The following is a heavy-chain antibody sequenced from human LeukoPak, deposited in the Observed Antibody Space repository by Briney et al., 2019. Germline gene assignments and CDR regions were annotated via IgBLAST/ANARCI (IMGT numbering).Heavy chain of an antibody. CDR2: IYPGDSDT. V-gene: IGHV5-51*01. J-gene: IGHJ4*02. CDR3: ALSYDSSGYYLGY. Sequence: GESLKISCKGSGYSSTSYWIGWVRQMPGKGLEWMGIIYPGDSDTRYSPSFQGQVTISADKSISTAYLQWSSLKASDTAMYYCALSYDSSGYYLGYWGQGTLVTVSS. D-gene: IGHD3-22*01. CDR1: GYSSTSYW.